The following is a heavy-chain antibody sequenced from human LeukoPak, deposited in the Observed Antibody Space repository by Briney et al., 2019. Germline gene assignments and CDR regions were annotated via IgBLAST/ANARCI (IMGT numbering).Heavy chain of an antibody. CDR1: GFTFSNYW. CDR3: ARGANPQDAFDI. V-gene: IGHV3-7*03. J-gene: IGHJ3*02. Sequence: GGSLRLSCAASGFTFSNYWVTWIRQAPGKGLEWVANIKQDGSQKFYVDSVKGRFTISRDNAKNSLYLQMNSLRAEDTAVYYCARGANPQDAFDIWGQGTVVTVSS. CDR2: IKQDGSQK.